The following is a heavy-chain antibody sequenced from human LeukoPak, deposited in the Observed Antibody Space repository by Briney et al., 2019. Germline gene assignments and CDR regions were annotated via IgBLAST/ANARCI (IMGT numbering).Heavy chain of an antibody. CDR2: ISGNGVGT. CDR1: GFTFSSSA. V-gene: IGHV3-23*01. Sequence: GGSLRLSRAASGFTFSSSAMSWVRQAPGKGLEWVSAISGNGVGTYYADSVKGRFTISRDNSKNTLYLQMNNLRAEDTAVYYCAKDLAWGLDYWGQGTPVTVSS. D-gene: IGHD7-27*01. CDR3: AKDLAWGLDY. J-gene: IGHJ4*02.